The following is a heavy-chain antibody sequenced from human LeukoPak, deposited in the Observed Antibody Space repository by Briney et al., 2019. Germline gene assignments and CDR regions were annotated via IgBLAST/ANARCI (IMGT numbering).Heavy chain of an antibody. Sequence: GGSLRLSFPAPGFTFVGYAMPWVRQAPGKGLQWVANINQDGSEMYYVDSVKGRFTISRDNAKNSLYLQMNSLRAEDTAVYYCARSAGEIYYYYGMDVWGQGTTVTVSS. CDR3: ARSAGEIYYYYGMDV. CDR2: INQDGSEM. J-gene: IGHJ6*02. V-gene: IGHV3-7*01. CDR1: GFTFVGYA. D-gene: IGHD3-16*01.